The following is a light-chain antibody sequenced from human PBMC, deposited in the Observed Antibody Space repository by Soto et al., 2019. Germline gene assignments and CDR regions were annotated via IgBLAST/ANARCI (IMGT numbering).Light chain of an antibody. CDR1: QTVSSNY. J-gene: IGKJ5*01. V-gene: IGKV3-20*01. CDR2: GAS. Sequence: EIVMTQSPDTLSLSPGERATLSCRASQTVSSNYLAWCQQRPGQAPRLLIYGASTRAAGIPDRFSGSVSGTDGTLTITRLEQEDASVYFCQQYTGPTTTFGQGTRLEIK. CDR3: QQYTGPTTT.